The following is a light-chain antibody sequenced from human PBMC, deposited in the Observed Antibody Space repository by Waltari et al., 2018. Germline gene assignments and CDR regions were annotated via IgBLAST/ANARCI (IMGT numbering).Light chain of an antibody. Sequence: QLRPATAPELRVCGNSDRPAVVPDRCSGAKAGTSASLSITGLQAEDEAGYYCQSYDSSLSGSVFGGGTKLTVL. CDR3: QSYDSSLSGSV. CDR2: GNS. V-gene: IGLV1-40*01. J-gene: IGLJ2*01.